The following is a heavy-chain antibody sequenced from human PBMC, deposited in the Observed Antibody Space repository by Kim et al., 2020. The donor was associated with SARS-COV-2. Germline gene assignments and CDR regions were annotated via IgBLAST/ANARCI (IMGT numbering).Heavy chain of an antibody. D-gene: IGHD6-19*01. CDR3: AKGEVAVAGRGDY. V-gene: IGHV3-30*02. J-gene: IGHJ4*02. Sequence: YADSVKGRFTISRDNSKNTLYLQMNSLRAEDTAVYYCAKGEVAVAGRGDYWGQGTLVTVSS.